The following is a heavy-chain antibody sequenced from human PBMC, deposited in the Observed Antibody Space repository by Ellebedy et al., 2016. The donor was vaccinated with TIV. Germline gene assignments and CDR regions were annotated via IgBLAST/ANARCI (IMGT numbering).Heavy chain of an antibody. CDR1: GFSVSSNY. Sequence: PGGSLRLSCAASGFSVSSNYMTWVRQAPGKGLEWVSVIYSGNNTHYADSVKGRFTISRDNSKNSVYLQMDRLRVEDTALYYCVRERMPTPTWGQGTLVTVSP. V-gene: IGHV3-66*01. CDR2: IYSGNNT. J-gene: IGHJ5*02. CDR3: VRERMPTPT. D-gene: IGHD2-2*01.